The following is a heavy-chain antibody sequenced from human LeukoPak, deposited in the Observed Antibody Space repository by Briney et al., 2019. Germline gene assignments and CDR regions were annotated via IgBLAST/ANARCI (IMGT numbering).Heavy chain of an antibody. V-gene: IGHV4-59*08. CDR1: GGSIGSYY. J-gene: IGHJ5*02. Sequence: SETLSLTCTVSGGSIGSYYWSWIRQPPGKGLEWIGHIYYSGSTNYNPSLKSRVTISVDTPNNQFSLKLSSVTAADTAVYYCARQSLGPSRSGSSNNWFDPWGQGTLVTVSS. D-gene: IGHD3-10*01. CDR2: IYYSGST. CDR3: ARQSLGPSRSGSSNNWFDP.